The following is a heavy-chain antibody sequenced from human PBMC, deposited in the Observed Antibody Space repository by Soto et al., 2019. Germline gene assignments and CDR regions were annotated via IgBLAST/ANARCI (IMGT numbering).Heavy chain of an antibody. Sequence: GGSLRLSCAASGFTFSSYSMNWVRQAPGKGLEWVSYISSSSSTIYYADSVKGRFTISRDNAKNSLYLQMNSLRAEDTAVYYCARDHGTIYGDHDYWGQGTLVTVSS. CDR1: GFTFSSYS. D-gene: IGHD4-17*01. CDR3: ARDHGTIYGDHDY. V-gene: IGHV3-48*01. J-gene: IGHJ4*02. CDR2: ISSSSSTI.